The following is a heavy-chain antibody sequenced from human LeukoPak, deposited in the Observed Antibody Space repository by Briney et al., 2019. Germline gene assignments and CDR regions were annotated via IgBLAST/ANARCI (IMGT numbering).Heavy chain of an antibody. Sequence: GGSLRLSCAASGFTFSSYSMNWVRQAPGKGLEWVSSISSSSSYIYYADSVKGRFTISRDNAKNSLYLQRNSLRAEDTAVYYCARAVSGGSTENYWGQGTLVTVSS. V-gene: IGHV3-21*01. CDR1: GFTFSSYS. D-gene: IGHD2-15*01. CDR3: ARAVSGGSTENY. J-gene: IGHJ4*02. CDR2: ISSSSSYI.